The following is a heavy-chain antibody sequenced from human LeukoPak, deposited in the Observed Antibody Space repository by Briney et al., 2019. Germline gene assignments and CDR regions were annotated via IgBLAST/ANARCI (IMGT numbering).Heavy chain of an antibody. CDR2: IIPIFGTA. V-gene: IGHV1-69*05. J-gene: IGHJ6*03. Sequence: SVKVSCKASGGTFSSYAISWVRQAPGQGLEWMGGIIPIFGTANYAQKFQGRVTITTDESTSTAYMELSSLRSEDTAVYYCARNPSSSSHEYYYYYMDVWGKGTTVTVSS. CDR3: ARNPSSSSHEYYYYYMDV. D-gene: IGHD6-6*01. CDR1: GGTFSSYA.